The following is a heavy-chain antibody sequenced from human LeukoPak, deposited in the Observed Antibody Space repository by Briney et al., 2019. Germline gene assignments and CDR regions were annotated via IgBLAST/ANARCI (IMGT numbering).Heavy chain of an antibody. CDR1: GFTFDAYA. D-gene: IGHD2-15*01. CDR2: ISWNGGGM. Sequence: GGSLRLSCAASGFTFDAYAMHWVRQAPGKGLEWVSGISWNGGGMGYAVSVKGRFTISRDNSNNTLYLQMNSLRAEDTAVYYCAKGGSSCCFDCWGQGTLVTVSS. V-gene: IGHV3-9*01. CDR3: AKGGSSCCFDC. J-gene: IGHJ4*02.